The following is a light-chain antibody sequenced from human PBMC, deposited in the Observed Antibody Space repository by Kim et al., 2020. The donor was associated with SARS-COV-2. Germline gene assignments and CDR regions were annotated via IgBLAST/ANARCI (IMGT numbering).Light chain of an antibody. CDR3: HQYATFPYT. CDR2: WAS. CDR1: HTLFHSPNNKNY. J-gene: IGKJ2*01. V-gene: IGKV4-1*01. Sequence: RATIHCRSSHTLFHSPNNKNYLAWYQQKPGQPPKLLIYWASTRESGVPDRFSGSGSGTDFTLTISSLQAEDVAVYFCHQYATFPYTFGQGTKLEI.